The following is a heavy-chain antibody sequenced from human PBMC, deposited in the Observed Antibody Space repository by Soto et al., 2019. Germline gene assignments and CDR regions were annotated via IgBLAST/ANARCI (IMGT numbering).Heavy chain of an antibody. CDR2: IYWDDDK. CDR1: AFSLSTGGVG. Sequence: QITLKESGPTLVKPTQTLTLTCTFSAFSLSTGGVGVGWIRQPPGKALEWLALIYWDDDKRYSPSLRSRPTITKDTSKNQVVLTMTNMDPVDTATYYCIQSRCGGDCLQSYASYYYYGMDVW. V-gene: IGHV2-5*02. CDR3: IQSRCGGDCLQSYASYYYYGMDV. J-gene: IGHJ6*01. D-gene: IGHD2-21*02.